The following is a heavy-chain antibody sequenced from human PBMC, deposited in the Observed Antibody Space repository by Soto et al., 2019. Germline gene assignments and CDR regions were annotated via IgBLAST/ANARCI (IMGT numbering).Heavy chain of an antibody. D-gene: IGHD6-6*01. CDR1: GYTFTSYH. CDR2: INPSGGST. CDR3: ARWWSSSPGYGMDV. V-gene: IGHV1-46*01. Sequence: QVQLVQSGAEVKKPGASVKVSCKASGYTFTSYHMHWVRPAPGQALAWMGIINPSGGSTSHAQKFQGRVTMTRDMSTSTVYMGLSSLRSEDTAVYYCARWWSSSPGYGMDVWGQGTTVTVSS. J-gene: IGHJ6*02.